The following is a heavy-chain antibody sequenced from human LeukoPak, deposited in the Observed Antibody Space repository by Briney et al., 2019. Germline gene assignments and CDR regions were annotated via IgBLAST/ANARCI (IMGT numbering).Heavy chain of an antibody. Sequence: GGSLRLSCAASGFTFDDHGMSWVRQAPGEGLEWVSGINWNGGSTGYADSVKGRFTISRDNAKNSLYLQMNSLRAEDTALYYCASFGYYYDSSGNAFDIWGQGTMVTVSS. CDR2: INWNGGST. J-gene: IGHJ3*02. CDR1: GFTFDDHG. V-gene: IGHV3-20*04. D-gene: IGHD3-22*01. CDR3: ASFGYYYDSSGNAFDI.